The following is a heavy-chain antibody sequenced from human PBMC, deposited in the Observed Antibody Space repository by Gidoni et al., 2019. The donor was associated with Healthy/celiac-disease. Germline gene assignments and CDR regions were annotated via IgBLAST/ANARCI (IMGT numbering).Heavy chain of an antibody. CDR2: ISYDGSNK. D-gene: IGHD4-17*01. J-gene: IGHJ4*02. Sequence: QVQLVESGGGVVQPGRSLSISCAASGFTFSSYAMHWVRQAPGKGLEWVAVISYDGSNKYYADSVKGRFTISRDNSKNTLYLQMNSLRAEDTAVYYCARAPTPGQDYWGQGTLVTVSS. CDR3: ARAPTPGQDY. V-gene: IGHV3-30-3*01. CDR1: GFTFSSYA.